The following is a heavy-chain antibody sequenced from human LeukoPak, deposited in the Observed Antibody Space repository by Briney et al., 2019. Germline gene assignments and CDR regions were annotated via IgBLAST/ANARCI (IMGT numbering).Heavy chain of an antibody. CDR2: IKEDGSEK. CDR1: GFMFSSYW. V-gene: IGHV3-7*01. CDR3: ARDLGYSYGYGFDY. Sequence: GGSLRLSCAASGFMFSSYWMSWVRQAPGKGLEWVADIKEDGSEKSYVDSVKGRFTISRDNAKNSLYLQMNTLRAEDTAVYYCARDLGYSYGYGFDYWGQGTLVTVSS. J-gene: IGHJ4*02. D-gene: IGHD5-18*01.